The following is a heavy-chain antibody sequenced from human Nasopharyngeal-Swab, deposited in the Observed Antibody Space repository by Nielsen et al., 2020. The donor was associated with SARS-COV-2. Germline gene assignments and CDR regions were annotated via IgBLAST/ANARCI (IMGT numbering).Heavy chain of an antibody. CDR3: ARLSKYDFWSCYYAYMDV. Sequence: GSGKVSCMASGYTLTSYDINWVRRATGQGLEGMGRMNPNSGNTGYAQKCQGRVTMTSNTSISTAYMELSSLRSEDRAVYYCARLSKYDFWSCYYAYMDVWGKGTTVTVSS. J-gene: IGHJ6*03. V-gene: IGHV1-8*01. D-gene: IGHD3-3*01. CDR2: MNPNSGNT. CDR1: GYTLTSYD.